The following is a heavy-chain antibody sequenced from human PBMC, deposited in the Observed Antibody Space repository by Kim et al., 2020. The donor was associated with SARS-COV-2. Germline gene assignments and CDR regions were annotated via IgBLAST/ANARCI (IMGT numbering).Heavy chain of an antibody. CDR2: ISYDGTDK. CDR3: ARELDDFNDLPYYYAIDV. J-gene: IGHJ6*01. D-gene: IGHD1-1*01. V-gene: IGHV3-30*03. Sequence: GGSLRLSCVASGVSFSTYGMHWVRQAPGKGLEWVALISYDGTDKYYADSVKGRFTISRDHSKNTLSLQMNSLRGEDTAVYFCARELDDFNDLPYYYAIDV. CDR1: GVSFSTYG.